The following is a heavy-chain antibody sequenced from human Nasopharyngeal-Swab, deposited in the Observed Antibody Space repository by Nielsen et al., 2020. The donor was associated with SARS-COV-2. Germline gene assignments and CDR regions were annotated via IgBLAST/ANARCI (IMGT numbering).Heavy chain of an antibody. Sequence: GGSLRLSCVASGLRVNDASMNWVRQAPGKGLEWVGRIKSNTDGGTTDYAAPVKGRFTISRDNSKNTLYLQMNSLRAEDTAVYYCANTGGYSLGFDYWGQGTLVTVSS. CDR1: GLRVNDAS. J-gene: IGHJ4*02. V-gene: IGHV3-15*01. CDR3: ANTGGYSLGFDY. D-gene: IGHD5-18*01. CDR2: IKSNTDGGTT.